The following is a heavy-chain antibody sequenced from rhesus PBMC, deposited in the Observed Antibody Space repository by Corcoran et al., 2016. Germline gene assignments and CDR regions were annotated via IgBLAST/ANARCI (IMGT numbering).Heavy chain of an antibody. CDR3: TRAKHWYGLDS. D-gene: IGHD3-40*01. V-gene: IGHV3S16*01. CDR1: GFTCSSYG. J-gene: IGHJ6*01. CDR2: ISSASSYI. Sequence: EVQLVESGGGLVQPGGSLRLFCAVAGFTCSSYGMSWVRQAPGKGLEWVSSISSASSYIYYADSVKGRFTISRDNAKNSLSLQMNSLRAEDTAVYYCTRAKHWYGLDSWGQGVVVTVSS.